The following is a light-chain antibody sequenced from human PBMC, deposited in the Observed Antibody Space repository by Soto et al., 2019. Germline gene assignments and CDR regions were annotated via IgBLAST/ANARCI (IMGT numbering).Light chain of an antibody. CDR2: EVS. CDR3: SSYTSSVAHV. Sequence: QSALTQPASESGSPGQSITISCTGTSSDIGGYNSVSWYQQHPGKAPKLMIYEVSNRPSGISNRFSGSKSGNTASLTISGLQAEDEADYYCSSYTSSVAHVFGTGTKLTVL. V-gene: IGLV2-14*01. CDR1: SSDIGGYNS. J-gene: IGLJ1*01.